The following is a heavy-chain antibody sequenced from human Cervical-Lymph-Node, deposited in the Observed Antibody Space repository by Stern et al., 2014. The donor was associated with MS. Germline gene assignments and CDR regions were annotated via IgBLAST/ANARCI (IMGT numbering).Heavy chain of an antibody. CDR3: ARDHTILGIYAMDV. J-gene: IGHJ6*02. D-gene: IGHD3-3*01. CDR2: INTATGNP. Sequence: VQLVESGSELKKPGASVKVSCKASGYTFNKYALNWVRQAPGQGLEWMGWINTATGNPTYAQGFSGHFVFSLDTSVRTAYLQISSLKAEDAAVYYCARDHTILGIYAMDVWGQGTTVTVSS. CDR1: GYTFNKYA. V-gene: IGHV7-4-1*02.